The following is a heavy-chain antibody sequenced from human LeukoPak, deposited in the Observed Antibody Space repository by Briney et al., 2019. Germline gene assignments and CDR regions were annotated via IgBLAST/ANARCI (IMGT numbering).Heavy chain of an antibody. J-gene: IGHJ4*02. CDR1: GFTFSSYS. Sequence: GGSLRLSCAASGFTFSSYSMNWVRQAPGKGLEWVSSISSSSSYIYYADSVKGRFTISGDNAKNSLYLQMNSLRAEDTAVYYCARNGYDYVWGDYWGQGTLVTVSS. CDR3: ARNGYDYVWGDY. D-gene: IGHD3-16*01. V-gene: IGHV3-21*01. CDR2: ISSSSSYI.